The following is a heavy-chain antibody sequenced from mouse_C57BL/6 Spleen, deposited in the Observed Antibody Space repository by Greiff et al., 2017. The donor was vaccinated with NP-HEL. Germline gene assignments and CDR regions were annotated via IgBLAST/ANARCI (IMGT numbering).Heavy chain of an antibody. Sequence: QVQLQQPGAELVRPGSSVKLSCKASGYTFTSYWMDWVKQRPGQGLEWIGNIYPSDSETHYNQKFKDKATLTVDKSSSTAYMQLSSLTSEDSAVYYCARRDYYGSSGYWYFDVWGTGTTVTVSS. CDR1: GYTFTSYW. CDR3: ARRDYYGSSGYWYFDV. V-gene: IGHV1-61*01. J-gene: IGHJ1*03. D-gene: IGHD1-1*01. CDR2: IYPSDSET.